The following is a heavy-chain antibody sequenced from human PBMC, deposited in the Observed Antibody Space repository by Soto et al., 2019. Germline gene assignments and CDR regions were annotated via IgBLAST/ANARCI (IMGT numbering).Heavy chain of an antibody. V-gene: IGHV1-18*01. CDR1: GYTFTGYG. CDR3: ARDLAAGTDY. D-gene: IGHD6-13*01. Sequence: ASVKVSCNASGYTFTGYGISWVRQAPGQGLEWMGWISAYNGNTNDAQKLQGRVTMTTDTSTSTAYMELRTLRSDDTALYYCARDLAAGTDYWRQGTLVTVSS. CDR2: ISAYNGNT. J-gene: IGHJ4*02.